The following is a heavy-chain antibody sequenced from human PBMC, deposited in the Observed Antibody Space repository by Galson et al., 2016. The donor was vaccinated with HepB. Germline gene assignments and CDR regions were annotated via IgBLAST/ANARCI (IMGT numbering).Heavy chain of an antibody. CDR1: GGSLGANY. V-gene: IGHV4-34*01. Sequence: ETLSLTCGVLGGSLGANYWSWIRQAPGKGLEWIGEIRPNGATNYNPSLKSRITMSLDASKNEFTLNLASVTAADTAVYYCARGGTWLTYRDYWGQGTLVTVSS. J-gene: IGHJ4*02. CDR2: IRPNGAT. D-gene: IGHD1-14*01. CDR3: ARGGTWLTYRDY.